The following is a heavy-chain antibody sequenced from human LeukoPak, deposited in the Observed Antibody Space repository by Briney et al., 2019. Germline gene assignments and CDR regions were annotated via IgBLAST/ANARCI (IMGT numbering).Heavy chain of an antibody. J-gene: IGHJ3*02. Sequence: ASVKVSCKASGYTFTSYGISWVRQAPGQGLEWMGWISAYNGNTNYAQKLQGRVTMTTDTSTSTAYMELRSLRSDDTAVYYCARDRVKTWILEWTPQNIAFDIWGQGTMVTVSS. V-gene: IGHV1-18*01. CDR3: ARDRVKTWILEWTPQNIAFDI. D-gene: IGHD3-3*01. CDR2: ISAYNGNT. CDR1: GYTFTSYG.